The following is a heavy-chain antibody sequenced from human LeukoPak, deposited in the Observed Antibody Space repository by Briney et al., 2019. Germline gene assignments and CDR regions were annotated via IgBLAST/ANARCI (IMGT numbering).Heavy chain of an antibody. CDR3: ARGGDYYDSSGGAVDAFDI. V-gene: IGHV4-38-2*02. CDR2: IYHSGST. Sequence: SETLSLTCTVSGCSISSGYYWGWIRQPPGKGLEWIGSIYHSGSTYYNPSLKSRVTISVDTSKNQFSLKLSSVTAADTAVYYCARGGDYYDSSGGAVDAFDIWGQGTMVTVSS. J-gene: IGHJ3*02. D-gene: IGHD3-22*01. CDR1: GCSISSGYY.